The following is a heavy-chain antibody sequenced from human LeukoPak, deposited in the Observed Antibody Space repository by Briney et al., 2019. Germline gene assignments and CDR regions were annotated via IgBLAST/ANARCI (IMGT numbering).Heavy chain of an antibody. CDR3: AKQAVTAEYFVY. Sequence: PGGSLRLSCAASGFTFSSYAMSWVRQAPGKGLEWVSAISGSGDYTYSADSVKGRFTISRDNSKNTLYLRMNSLRAEDTAVYYCAKQAVTAEYFVYWGQGTLVTVSS. J-gene: IGHJ4*02. CDR2: ISGSGDYT. CDR1: GFTFSSYA. V-gene: IGHV3-23*01. D-gene: IGHD6-19*01.